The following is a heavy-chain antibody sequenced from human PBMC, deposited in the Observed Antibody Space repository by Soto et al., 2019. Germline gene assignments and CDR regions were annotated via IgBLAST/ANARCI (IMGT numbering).Heavy chain of an antibody. J-gene: IGHJ4*02. CDR1: GGTFSSYT. D-gene: IGHD2-21*01. CDR3: ASSITDFFDY. CDR2: IIPILGIA. Sequence: VQLVQSGAEVKKPGSSVKVSCKASGGTFSSYTISRVRQAPGQGLEWMGRIIPILGIANYAQKFQGRVTITADKSTSTAYMELSSLRSEDTSVYYCASSITDFFDYWGQGTLVTVSS. V-gene: IGHV1-69*02.